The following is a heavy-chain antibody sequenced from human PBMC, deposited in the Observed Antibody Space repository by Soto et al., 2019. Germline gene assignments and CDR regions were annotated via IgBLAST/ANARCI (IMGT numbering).Heavy chain of an antibody. J-gene: IGHJ5*02. CDR3: ARKGIAGSWFDT. CDR1: VLIFSNSA. D-gene: IGHD6-13*01. Sequence: ASVKVSCKTSVLIFSNSAVQWVRQAPGQRLEWMGRIDVGSGNTDFAQKFQGRVTITRDTSASTVYMELRSLRFEDTGVYYCARKGIAGSWFDTWGQGTLVNVSS. V-gene: IGHV1-3*01. CDR2: IDVGSGNT.